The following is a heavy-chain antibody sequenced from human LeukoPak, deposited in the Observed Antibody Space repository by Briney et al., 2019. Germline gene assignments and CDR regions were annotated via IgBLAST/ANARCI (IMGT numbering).Heavy chain of an antibody. CDR2: IYTSGST. D-gene: IGHD2-15*01. V-gene: IGHV4-4*07. Sequence: SETLSLTCSVSGGSISSYYWSWIRQPAGKGLEWIGRIYTSGSTNYNPSLKSRVTMSVDTSKNQFSLKLSSVTAADTAVYYCARSVEGYCSGGSCYSYYYYMDVWGKGTTVTVSS. CDR3: ARSVEGYCSGGSCYSYYYYMDV. CDR1: GGSISSYY. J-gene: IGHJ6*03.